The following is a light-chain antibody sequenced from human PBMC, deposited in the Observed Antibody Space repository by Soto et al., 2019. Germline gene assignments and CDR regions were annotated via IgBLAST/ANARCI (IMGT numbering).Light chain of an antibody. J-gene: IGKJ1*01. CDR2: DAS. CDR3: EQRSNWPWT. V-gene: IGKV3-11*01. Sequence: EIVLTQSPATLSLSPGERATLSCRASQSVSSYLAWYQQKPGQAPRLLIYDASNRATGIPARVSGSGSGTDFTLTNSSLGPEDFAVYYCEQRSNWPWTFGQGTKVEIK. CDR1: QSVSSY.